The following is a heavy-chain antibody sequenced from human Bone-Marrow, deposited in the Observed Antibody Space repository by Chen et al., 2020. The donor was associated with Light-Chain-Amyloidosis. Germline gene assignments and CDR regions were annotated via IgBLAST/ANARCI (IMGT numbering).Heavy chain of an antibody. CDR1: GGPISSSSYY. CDR2: IYYRGST. D-gene: IGHD4-17*01. V-gene: IGHV4-39*01. Sequence: QLQLQESGPGLVKPSETLSLTCTVSGGPISSSSYYWGWIRQPPGKGLGWIGSIYYRGSTYDNPSLKCRVTISVDTSKNQFSRKLSSVTAADTAVYYCARHCLPPYYGDYGGFDYWGQGTLVTVSS. CDR3: ARHCLPPYYGDYGGFDY. J-gene: IGHJ4*02.